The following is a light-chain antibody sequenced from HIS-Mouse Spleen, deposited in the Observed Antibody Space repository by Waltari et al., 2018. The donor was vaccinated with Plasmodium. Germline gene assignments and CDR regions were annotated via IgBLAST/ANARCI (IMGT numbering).Light chain of an antibody. V-gene: IGKV1-8*01. CDR1: QGISSY. CDR2: AAS. Sequence: AIRMTQSPSSLPASTGDRVTITCRASQGISSYSAWYQQKPGKAPKRLNYAASTLQSGVPSRFSGSGSGTDFTLTISCLQSEDFATYYCQQYYSYPLTFGGWTKVEIK. J-gene: IGKJ4*01. CDR3: QQYYSYPLT.